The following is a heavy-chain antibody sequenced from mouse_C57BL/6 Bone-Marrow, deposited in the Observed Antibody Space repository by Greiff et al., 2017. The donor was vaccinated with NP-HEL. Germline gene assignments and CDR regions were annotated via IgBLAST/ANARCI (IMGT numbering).Heavy chain of an antibody. Sequence: EVKLMESGGGLVQPGGSLKLSCAASGFTFSDYYMYWVRQTPEKRLEWVAYISNGGGSTYYPDTVKGRFTISRDNAKNTLYLQMSRLKSEDTAMYYCARGGESYYDYGEAMDYWGQGTSVTVSS. CDR1: GFTFSDYY. V-gene: IGHV5-12*01. CDR3: ARGGESYYDYGEAMDY. D-gene: IGHD2-4*01. J-gene: IGHJ4*01. CDR2: ISNGGGST.